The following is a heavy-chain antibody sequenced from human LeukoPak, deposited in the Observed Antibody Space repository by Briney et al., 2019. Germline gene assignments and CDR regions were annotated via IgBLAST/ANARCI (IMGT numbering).Heavy chain of an antibody. D-gene: IGHD3-9*01. V-gene: IGHV4-31*03. CDR3: ARVPRRGDILTGYYTTAFAFDI. CDR2: IYYSGST. J-gene: IGHJ3*02. Sequence: PSETLSLTCTVSGGSISSGGYYWSWIRQHPGKGLEWIGYIYYSGSTYYNPSLKSRVTISIDTSKNQFSLKLSSVTAADTAVYYCARVPRRGDILTGYYTTAFAFDIWGQGTMVTVSS. CDR1: GGSISSGGYY.